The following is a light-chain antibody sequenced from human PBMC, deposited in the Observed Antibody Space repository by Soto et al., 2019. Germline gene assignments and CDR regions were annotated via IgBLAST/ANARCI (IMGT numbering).Light chain of an antibody. CDR1: QSISTW. CDR2: TAS. Sequence: DIQMTQSPSTLSASVGDRVTITCRASQSISTWLAWYQQKPGKAPKLLIYTASRLESGVPSRFSGSGSVTEFTLTISSLQPDDFATYYCQQYNSHSSYTFGQGTKLEIK. V-gene: IGKV1-5*03. CDR3: QQYNSHSSYT. J-gene: IGKJ2*01.